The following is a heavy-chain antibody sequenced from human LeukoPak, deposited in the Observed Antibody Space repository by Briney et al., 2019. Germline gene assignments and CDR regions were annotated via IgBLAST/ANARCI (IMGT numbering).Heavy chain of an antibody. CDR2: ISYDGSNK. D-gene: IGHD3-22*01. CDR1: GFAFNTYW. V-gene: IGHV3-30*18. CDR3: AKAPYYYDSSGYPRSPPDY. J-gene: IGHJ4*02. Sequence: GGSLRLSCAASGFAFNTYWMNWVRQAPGKGLEWLAVISYDGSNKYYADSVKGRFTISRDNSKNTLYLQMNSLRAEDTAVYYCAKAPYYYDSSGYPRSPPDYWGQGTLVTVSS.